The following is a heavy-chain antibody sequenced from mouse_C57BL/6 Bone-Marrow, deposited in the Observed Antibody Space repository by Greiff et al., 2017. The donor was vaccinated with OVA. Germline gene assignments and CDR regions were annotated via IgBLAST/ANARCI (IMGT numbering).Heavy chain of an antibody. D-gene: IGHD1-1*01. CDR2: IYPRDGST. J-gene: IGHJ1*03. CDR3: ARGYYYGSSYNWYFDV. CDR1: GYTFTSYD. Sequence: VQRVESGPELVKPGASVKLSCKASGYTFTSYDINWVKQRPGQGLEWIGWIYPRDGSTKYNEKFKGKATLTVDTSSSTAYMELHSLTSEDSAVYFCARGYYYGSSYNWYFDVWGTGTTVTVSS. V-gene: IGHV1-85*01.